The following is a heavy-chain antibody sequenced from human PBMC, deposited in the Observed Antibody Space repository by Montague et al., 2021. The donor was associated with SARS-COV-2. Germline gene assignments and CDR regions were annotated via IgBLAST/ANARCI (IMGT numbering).Heavy chain of an antibody. Sequence: TLSLTCTVSGGSVSSYYWSWIRQPPGKGLEWVGYIYYSGSTNYNPSLKSRVTISVDTSKNQFSLKLSSVTAADTAVYYCAREGSGRGYYYYGMDVWGQGTTVIVSS. J-gene: IGHJ6*02. D-gene: IGHD3-10*01. V-gene: IGHV4-59*02. CDR3: AREGSGRGYYYYGMDV. CDR1: GGSVSSYY. CDR2: IYYSGST.